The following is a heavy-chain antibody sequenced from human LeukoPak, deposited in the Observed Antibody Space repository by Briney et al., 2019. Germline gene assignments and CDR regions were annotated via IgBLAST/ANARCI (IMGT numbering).Heavy chain of an antibody. J-gene: IGHJ4*02. CDR3: AKDALDSSGSGDY. CDR1: GFTFSSYG. Sequence: PGGTLRLSCAASGFTFSSYGVSWVRQAPGKGLEWASAISGSGGSTYYADSVKGRFTISRDNSKNTLYLQMNSLRAEDTAVYYCAKDALDSSGSGDYWGQGTLVTVSS. CDR2: ISGSGGST. V-gene: IGHV3-23*01. D-gene: IGHD3-22*01.